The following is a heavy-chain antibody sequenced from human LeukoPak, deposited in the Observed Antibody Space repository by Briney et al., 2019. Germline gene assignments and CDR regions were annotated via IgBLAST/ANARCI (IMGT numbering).Heavy chain of an antibody. D-gene: IGHD3-10*01. J-gene: IGHJ1*01. Sequence: SVKVSCKATGGSFTAYAINWVREAPGQGLEWMGRIMPVLRTANSAQRFQGRVTINAERSTSTVYMELRSLTSEDTAVYCARDFSAGSSSWAADGGQGPLVTVPS. CDR1: GGSFTAYA. CDR2: IMPVLRTA. CDR3: ARDFSAGSSSWAAD. V-gene: IGHV1-69*04.